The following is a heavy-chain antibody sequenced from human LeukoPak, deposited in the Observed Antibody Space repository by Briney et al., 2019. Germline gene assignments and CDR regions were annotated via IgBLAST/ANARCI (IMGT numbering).Heavy chain of an antibody. J-gene: IGHJ4*02. CDR1: GGSISSYY. CDR3: ARDDILTGYDY. CDR2: IYYSGST. D-gene: IGHD3-9*01. V-gene: IGHV4-59*01. Sequence: PSETLSLTCTVSGGSISSYYWSWIRQPPGKGLEWIGYIYYSGSTNYNPSLKSRVTISVDTSKNQFSLKLSPVTAADTAVYYCARDDILTGYDYWGQGTLVTVSS.